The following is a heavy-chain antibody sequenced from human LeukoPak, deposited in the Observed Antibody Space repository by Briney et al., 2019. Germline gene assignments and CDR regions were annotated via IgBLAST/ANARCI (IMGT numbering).Heavy chain of an antibody. CDR1: GGSISSLY. V-gene: IGHV4-59*08. D-gene: IGHD6-6*01. J-gene: IGHJ4*02. CDR3: ARHRAYSSSSPFDY. Sequence: SETLSLTCSVSGGSISSLYWSWIRQPPGKGLEWIGYIYYTGSTNYNPSLKSRVTMFVDMSKNQFSLRLSSVTAADTAVYYCARHRAYSSSSPFDYWAREPWSPSPQ. CDR2: IYYTGST.